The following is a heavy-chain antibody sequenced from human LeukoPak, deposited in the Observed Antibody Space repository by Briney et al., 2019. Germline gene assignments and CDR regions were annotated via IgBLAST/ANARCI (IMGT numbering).Heavy chain of an antibody. D-gene: IGHD2-8*01. V-gene: IGHV5-51*01. Sequence: GESLQISCQGSGYTFRSNWIAWVRQMPGKGLELMGIIFPADSDTRLSPSFQGQVTISVDKSISTAYLQWSSLKASDTAMYYCARSPLYQSFDHWGQGTLVTVSS. J-gene: IGHJ4*02. CDR2: IFPADSDT. CDR3: ARSPLYQSFDH. CDR1: GYTFRSNW.